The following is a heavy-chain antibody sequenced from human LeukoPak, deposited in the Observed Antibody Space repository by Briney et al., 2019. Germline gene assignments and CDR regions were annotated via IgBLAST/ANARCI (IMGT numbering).Heavy chain of an antibody. Sequence: GGSRRLSCAASGFTFSTYGMHWVRQAAGKGLEWVAGIYYDGNDKYYADSVKGRLTISRDNSQNTLYLQMSSLRAEDTAVYFCTREGPTGISFFDFWGQGTPVIVSS. J-gene: IGHJ4*02. CDR3: TREGPTGISFFDF. D-gene: IGHD3-16*02. V-gene: IGHV3-30*12. CDR2: IYYDGNDK. CDR1: GFTFSTYG.